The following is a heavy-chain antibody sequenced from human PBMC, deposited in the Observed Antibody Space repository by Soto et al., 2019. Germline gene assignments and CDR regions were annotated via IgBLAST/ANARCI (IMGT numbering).Heavy chain of an antibody. V-gene: IGHV3-21*04. D-gene: IGHD3-22*01. Sequence: EVQLVESGGGLVKPGGSLRLSCAASGFTFSSYSMNWVRQAPGKGLEWVSSISSSSSYIYYADSVKGRFTISRDNAKNSLYLQSNSLRAEDTAVYYCARGYNYYDSSGYDKWDAFDIWGQGTMVTVSS. CDR2: ISSSSSYI. J-gene: IGHJ3*02. CDR1: GFTFSSYS. CDR3: ARGYNYYDSSGYDKWDAFDI.